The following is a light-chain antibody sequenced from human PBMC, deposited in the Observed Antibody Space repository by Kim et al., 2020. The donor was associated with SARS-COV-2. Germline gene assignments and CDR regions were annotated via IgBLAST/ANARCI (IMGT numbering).Light chain of an antibody. Sequence: SPGERDTLSCRASQSVSSSYLDWYQQKPGQAPRLLIYGASSRATGIPDRFSGSGSGTDFTLTISRLEPEDFAVYYCQQYGSSPWTFGQGTKVDIK. J-gene: IGKJ1*01. CDR3: QQYGSSPWT. V-gene: IGKV3-20*01. CDR2: GAS. CDR1: QSVSSSY.